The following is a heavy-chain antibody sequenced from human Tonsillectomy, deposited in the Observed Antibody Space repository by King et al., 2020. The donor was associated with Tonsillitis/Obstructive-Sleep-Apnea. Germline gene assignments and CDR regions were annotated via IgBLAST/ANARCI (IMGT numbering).Heavy chain of an antibody. CDR2: IIPIFGTA. CDR1: GGTFSSYA. CDR3: ARDRLEGITMRVVVDHALDI. J-gene: IGHJ3*02. D-gene: IGHD3-22*01. Sequence: VQLVQSGAEVKKPGSSVKVSCKASGGTFSSYAISWVRQAPGQGLEWMGGIIPIFGTANYAQKFPGRVPITADESTSTAYMELSDLRSEDTAVYYCARDRLEGITMRVVVDHALDIWGQGTMVTVSS. V-gene: IGHV1-69*01.